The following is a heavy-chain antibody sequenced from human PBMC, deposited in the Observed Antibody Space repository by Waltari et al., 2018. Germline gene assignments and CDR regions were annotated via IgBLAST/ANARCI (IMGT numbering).Heavy chain of an antibody. J-gene: IGHJ4*02. D-gene: IGHD1-1*01. CDR1: GGSVTSFF. Sequence: QVQLQRSGPGLGRPSETLSLPCRVSGGSVTSFFWNWMRPPPGKGLGWICYGYNSGRTKFNPSLRRRATISVDRSNNQVSLKVNSVTAADTAVYYCAKWNEVKRSFVAWGLGTLVTVSS. CDR3: AKWNEVKRSFVA. CDR2: GYNSGRT. V-gene: IGHV4-59*02.